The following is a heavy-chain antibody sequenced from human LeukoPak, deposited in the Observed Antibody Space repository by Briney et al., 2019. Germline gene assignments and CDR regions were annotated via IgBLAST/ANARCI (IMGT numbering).Heavy chain of an antibody. CDR3: ARDYRRWSEY. CDR2: ISSDSSYI. V-gene: IGHV3-21*01. Sequence: GGSLRLSCAASGFTFSSYSMNWVRQAPGKGLEWVSSISSDSSYIYYADSVKGRFTISRDNAKNSLYLQMNSLRAEDTAVYYCARDYRRWSEYWGQGTLVTVS. D-gene: IGHD2-15*01. J-gene: IGHJ4*02. CDR1: GFTFSSYS.